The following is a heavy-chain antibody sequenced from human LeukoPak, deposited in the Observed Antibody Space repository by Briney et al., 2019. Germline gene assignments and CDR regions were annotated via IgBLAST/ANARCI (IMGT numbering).Heavy chain of an antibody. J-gene: IGHJ6*03. CDR1: GGSTSSGRFY. Sequence: SETLSLTCAVSGGSTSSGRFYWSWIRQPAGKGLEWIGRIYTSGSTNYNPSLKSRVTISVDTSKNQFSLKLSSVTAADTAVYYCARVGNSYYYYYMDVWGKGTTVTVSS. V-gene: IGHV4-61*02. CDR3: ARVGNSYYYYYMDV. CDR2: IYTSGST. D-gene: IGHD4-23*01.